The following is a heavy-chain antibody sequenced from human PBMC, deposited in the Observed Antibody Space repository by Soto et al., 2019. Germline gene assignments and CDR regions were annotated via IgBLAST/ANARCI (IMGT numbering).Heavy chain of an antibody. Sequence: SETLSLTCTVCGGSIRSSRYYGGWNRQPPGKGLEWIGRIYDSGSTSYTPSLNSRVPISVYTSKNQFSLKLSSVTAADTTVYYCAPLTRFPVRRGLTGRSDYWGQATLVTVSS. CDR3: APLTRFPVRRGLTGRSDY. CDR2: IYDSGST. V-gene: IGHV4-39*01. J-gene: IGHJ4*02. CDR1: GGSIRSSRYY. D-gene: IGHD3-10*01.